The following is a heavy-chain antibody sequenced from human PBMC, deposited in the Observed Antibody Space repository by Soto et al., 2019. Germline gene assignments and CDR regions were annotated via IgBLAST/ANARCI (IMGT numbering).Heavy chain of an antibody. CDR2: ISFDGSNK. J-gene: IGHJ4*02. CDR1: GFTFSSHA. D-gene: IGHD2-15*01. V-gene: IGHV3-30-3*01. CDR3: ASWGGSGGSCYWCPFDF. Sequence: QVHLAESGGGVVQPGRSLRLSCVASGFTFSSHAVHWVRQAPGKGLEWVAVISFDGSNKHYADSVKGRFTISRDNSKKTLYLQMNSLSAEDTAVYSCASWGGSGGSCYWCPFDFWGQGTLVTVSS.